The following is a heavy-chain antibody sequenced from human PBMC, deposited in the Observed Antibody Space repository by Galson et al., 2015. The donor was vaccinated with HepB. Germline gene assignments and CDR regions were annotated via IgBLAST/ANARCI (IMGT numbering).Heavy chain of an antibody. CDR1: GFTFSNAW. V-gene: IGHV3-15*07. D-gene: IGHD3-3*01. CDR2: IKSKTDGGTT. CDR3: TTDKKSSTDFWSGLMGLDV. J-gene: IGHJ6*04. Sequence: SLRLSCAASGFTFSNAWMNWVRQAPGKGLEWVGRIKSKTDGGTTNYAAPVKGRFTISRDDSKNTLYLQMNSLKTEDTAVYYCTTDKKSSTDFWSGLMGLDVWGKGTTVTVSS.